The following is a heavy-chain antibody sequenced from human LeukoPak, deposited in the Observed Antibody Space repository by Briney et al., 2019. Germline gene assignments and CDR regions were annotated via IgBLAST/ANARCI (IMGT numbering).Heavy chain of an antibody. CDR2: IYTSGST. Sequence: SETLSLTCTVSGGSISSYYWSWIRQPAGKGLEWIGRIYTSGSTNYNPSLKSRVTMSVDTPKNQFSLKLSSVTAADTAVYYCARDGRIVATKTTVTQYNWFDPWGQGTLVTVSS. CDR3: ARDGRIVATKTTVTQYNWFDP. D-gene: IGHD4-17*01. V-gene: IGHV4-4*07. J-gene: IGHJ5*02. CDR1: GGSISSYY.